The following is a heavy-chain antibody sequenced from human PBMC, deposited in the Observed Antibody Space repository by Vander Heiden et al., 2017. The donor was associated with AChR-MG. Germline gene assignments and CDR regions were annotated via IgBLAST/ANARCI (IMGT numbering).Heavy chain of an antibody. V-gene: IGHV4-34*01. J-gene: IGHJ6*04. CDR3: ASRPRIAAKPMDV. CDR2: INHSGST. Sequence: QVQLQQWGAGLLKPSETLSLTCAVYGGSFSGYYWSWIRQPPGKGLGWIGEINHSGSTNYNPSLKSRVTISVDTSKNQFSLKLSSVTAADTAVYYCASRPRIAAKPMDVWGKGTTVTVSS. D-gene: IGHD6-13*01. CDR1: GGSFSGYY.